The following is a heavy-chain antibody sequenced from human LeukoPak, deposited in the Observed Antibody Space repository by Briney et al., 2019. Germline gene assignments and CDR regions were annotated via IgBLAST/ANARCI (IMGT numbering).Heavy chain of an antibody. D-gene: IGHD3-10*01. CDR3: ARDGSGSYRPTDY. CDR2: IYYSGST. V-gene: IGHV4-39*07. J-gene: IGHJ4*02. Sequence: PSETLSLTCTVSGGSISSSSYYWGWIRQPPGKGLEWIGSIYYSGSTYYNPSLKSRVTISVDTSKNQFSLKLSSVTAADTAVYYCARDGSGSYRPTDYWGQGTLVTVSS. CDR1: GGSISSSSYY.